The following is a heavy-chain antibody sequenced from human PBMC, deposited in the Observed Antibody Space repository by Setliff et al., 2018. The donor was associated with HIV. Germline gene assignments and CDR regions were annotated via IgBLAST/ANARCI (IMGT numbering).Heavy chain of an antibody. CDR3: AKDSSVETPSWLLDY. V-gene: IGHV3-33*05. CDR2: ILYDGSNK. J-gene: IGHJ4*02. CDR1: GFMFSSYG. D-gene: IGHD5-12*01. Sequence: PGGSLRLSCAASGFMFSSYGMHWVRQAPGKGLEWVAVILYDGSNKYYADSVKGRFTISRDNSKNMLYLQMNSLRAEDTAVYYCAKDSSVETPSWLLDYWGQGTLVTVSS.